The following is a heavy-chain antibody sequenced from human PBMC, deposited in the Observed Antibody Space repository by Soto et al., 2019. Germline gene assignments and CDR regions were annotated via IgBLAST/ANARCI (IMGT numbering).Heavy chain of an antibody. J-gene: IGHJ4*02. CDR2: ISAYKANT. CDR1: GYTFTSYG. V-gene: IGHV1-18*01. D-gene: IGHD3-3*01. CDR3: ARDEWSTATSNDY. Sequence: ASVKVSCKASGYTFTSYGISWVRQAPGQGLEWMGWISAYKANTNYARKLQGRVTMTTDTSTSTAYMELRSLRSDDTAVYYRARDEWSTATSNDYWGQGTLVTVSS.